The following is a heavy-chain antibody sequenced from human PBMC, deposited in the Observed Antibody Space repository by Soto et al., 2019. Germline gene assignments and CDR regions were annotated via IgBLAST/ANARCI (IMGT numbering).Heavy chain of an antibody. J-gene: IGHJ6*02. CDR1: GGSISGYY. CDR2: IYYSVST. CDR3: SREGWSSTRCCPPCYYYCMDV. V-gene: IGHV4-59*01. Sequence: PSETLSLTCTDPGGSISGYYWSWIRQPPGKGLEWIGYIYYSVSTNYNPSLKSRVTLSLDTSKNQFSLKLSSGTAADTAEYTGSREGWSSTRCCPPCYYYCMDVWGQGTTVPVSS. D-gene: IGHD2-2*01.